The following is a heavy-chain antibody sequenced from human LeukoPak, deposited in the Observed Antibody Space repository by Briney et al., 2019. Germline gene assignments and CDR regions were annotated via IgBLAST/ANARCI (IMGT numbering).Heavy chain of an antibody. CDR2: TSSDLNVK. D-gene: IGHD6-13*01. V-gene: IGHV3-30*18. CDR3: AKTRPLDSSSWSHGDY. J-gene: IGHJ4*02. CDR1: GFTFSSYG. Sequence: GGSLRLSCAASGFTFSSYGMHWVRQAPGKGLEWVAVTSSDLNVKLYADSVKGRFTISRDNSKNTLYLQMNSLRAEDTAVYYCAKTRPLDSSSWSHGDYWGQGTLVTVSS.